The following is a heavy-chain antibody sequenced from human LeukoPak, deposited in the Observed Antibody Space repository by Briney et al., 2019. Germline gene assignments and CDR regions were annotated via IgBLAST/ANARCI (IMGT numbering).Heavy chain of an antibody. CDR2: IMPDGRKT. V-gene: IGHV3-7*01. Sequence: GRSLRLSCAASGFTVGKYWISCVRQHPGNGRGRVANIMPDGRKTHYVDSVKGRFSISRDNTKNSLFLQISSLRGEDSAVYYCAREPSQLWIDNWGQGTRVIVSS. J-gene: IGHJ4*02. CDR3: AREPSQLWIDN. D-gene: IGHD5-18*01. CDR1: GFTVGKYW.